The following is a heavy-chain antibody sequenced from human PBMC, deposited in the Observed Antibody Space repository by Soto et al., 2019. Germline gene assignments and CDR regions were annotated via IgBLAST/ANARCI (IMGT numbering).Heavy chain of an antibody. V-gene: IGHV3-30-3*01. D-gene: IGHD5-12*01. CDR1: GFTFSSYA. CDR3: ARDRATLVFDY. CDR2: ISYDGSNK. J-gene: IGHJ4*02. Sequence: GGSLRLSCAASGFTFSSYAMHWVRQAPGKGLEWVAVISYDGSNKYYADSVKGRFTISRDNSKNTLYLQMNSLRAEDTAVYYCARDRATLVFDYWGQGTLVTVSS.